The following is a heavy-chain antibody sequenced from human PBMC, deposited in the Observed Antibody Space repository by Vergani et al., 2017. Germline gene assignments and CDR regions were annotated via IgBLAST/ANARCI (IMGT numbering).Heavy chain of an antibody. V-gene: IGHV3-21*01. J-gene: IGHJ6*03. CDR1: GFTFSSYS. Sequence: VQLVESGGGVVQPGRSLRLSCAASGFTFSSYSMNWVRQAPGKGLEWVSSISSSSSYIYYADSVKGRFTISRDNAKNSLYLQMNSLRAEDTAVYYCAREGFYNWNYEINYYYYYMDVWGKGTTVTVSS. CDR3: AREGFYNWNYEINYYYYYMDV. CDR2: ISSSSSYI. D-gene: IGHD1-7*01.